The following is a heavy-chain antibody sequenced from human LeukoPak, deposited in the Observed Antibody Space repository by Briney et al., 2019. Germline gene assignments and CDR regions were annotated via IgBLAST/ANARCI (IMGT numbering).Heavy chain of an antibody. CDR2: IYYSGST. Sequence: SETLSLTCTVSGGSISSGDYYWSWLRQPPGKGLEWIGYIYYSGSTYYNPSLKSRVTISVDTSKNQFSLKLSPVTAADTAVYYCAREGLRDFWSGQTHWGQGTLVTVSS. CDR3: AREGLRDFWSGQTH. CDR1: GGSISSGDYY. D-gene: IGHD3-3*01. J-gene: IGHJ4*02. V-gene: IGHV4-30-4*08.